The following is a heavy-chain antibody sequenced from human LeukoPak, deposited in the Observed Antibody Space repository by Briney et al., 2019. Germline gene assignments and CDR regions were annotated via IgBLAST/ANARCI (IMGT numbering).Heavy chain of an antibody. J-gene: IGHJ4*02. V-gene: IGHV4-39*01. Sequence: SETLSLTCTVSGGSISSSSYYWGWIRQPPGKGLEWIGSIYYSGSTYYNPSLKSRVTISVDTSKNQFSLKLSSVTAADTAVYYCAKAGPVYYYDSSGYYPYYFDYWGQGTLVTVSS. CDR2: IYYSGST. CDR1: GGSISSSSYY. CDR3: AKAGPVYYYDSSGYYPYYFDY. D-gene: IGHD3-22*01.